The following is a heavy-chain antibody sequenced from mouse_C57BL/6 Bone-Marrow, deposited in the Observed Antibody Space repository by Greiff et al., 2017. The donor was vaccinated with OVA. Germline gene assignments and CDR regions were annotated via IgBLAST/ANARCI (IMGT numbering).Heavy chain of an antibody. J-gene: IGHJ2*01. Sequence: VQLQQPGAELVRPGSSVKLSCKASGYTFTSYWMHWVKQRPIQGLEWIGNIDPSDSETHYNQKFKDKATLTVDRSSSTAYMQLSSLTSEDSAVYYCARRGTYYGRDFDYWGQGTTLTVSS. V-gene: IGHV1-52*01. D-gene: IGHD1-1*01. CDR1: GYTFTSYW. CDR2: IDPSDSET. CDR3: ARRGTYYGRDFDY.